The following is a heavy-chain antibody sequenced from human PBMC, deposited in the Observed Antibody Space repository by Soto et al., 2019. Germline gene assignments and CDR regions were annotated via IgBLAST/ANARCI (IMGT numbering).Heavy chain of an antibody. D-gene: IGHD4-17*01. V-gene: IGHV4-31*03. J-gene: IGHJ5*02. CDR1: GGSIRDGGYY. CDR2: IYYTGTT. Sequence: SETLSLTCTVSGGSIRDGGYYWSWIRQHPGKGLEWIGYIYYTGTTYYNPSFKGRVIISVDLSKGQFSLKLSSVTAADTAFYYCAKDPSPQPTTVVTPGWFDPWGQGILVTVS. CDR3: AKDPSPQPTTVVTPGWFDP.